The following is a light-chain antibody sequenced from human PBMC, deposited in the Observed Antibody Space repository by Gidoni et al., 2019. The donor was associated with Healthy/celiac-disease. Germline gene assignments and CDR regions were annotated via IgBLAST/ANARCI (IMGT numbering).Light chain of an antibody. J-gene: IGLJ2*01. CDR3: AAWDDSLNVV. V-gene: IGLV1-44*01. CDR2: SNN. CDR1: SSNIGSNT. Sequence: SVLTQPPSASGTPGPRVTISCSGSSSNIGSNTVNWYQQLPGTAPKLLIYSNNQRPSGVPDRFSGSKSGTSASLAISGLQSEDEADYYCAAWDDSLNVVFGGGTKLTVL.